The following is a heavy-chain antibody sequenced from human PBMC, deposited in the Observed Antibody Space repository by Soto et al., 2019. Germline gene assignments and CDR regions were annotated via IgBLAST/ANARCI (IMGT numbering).Heavy chain of an antibody. CDR1: GDSIRSDKW. V-gene: IGHV4-4*02. Sequence: QVQLHESGPGLVKPSGTLSLTCAVSGDSIRSDKWLSWVRQPPGKGLEWSGEIHHSGNSNYNPSLKSRVIISVDKSENQFSLNLSSVTDADTAVYYCARGERQQQRDYWGQGTLVTVSS. CDR3: ARGERQQQRDY. J-gene: IGHJ4*02. D-gene: IGHD6-25*01. CDR2: IHHSGNS.